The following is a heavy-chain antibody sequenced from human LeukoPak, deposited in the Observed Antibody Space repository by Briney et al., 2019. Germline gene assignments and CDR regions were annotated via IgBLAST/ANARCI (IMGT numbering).Heavy chain of an antibody. V-gene: IGHV4-59*01. CDR1: GGSISSYY. Sequence: NPSETLSLTCSVSGGSISSYYWSWIRQPPGKGLEWIASIYFSGSTNYNPSLKSRVTMSVDTSKNQFSLKLSSVTAADTAVYYCARWDDKRPLWGQGILVTVSS. D-gene: IGHD3-9*01. J-gene: IGHJ4*02. CDR3: ARWDDKRPL. CDR2: IYFSGST.